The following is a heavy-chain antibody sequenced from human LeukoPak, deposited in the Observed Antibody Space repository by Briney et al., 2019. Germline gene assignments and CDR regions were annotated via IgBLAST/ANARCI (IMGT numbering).Heavy chain of an antibody. CDR3: ARTSDDLTLDYYDSSGYYGY. CDR2: ISGSGGST. CDR1: GFTFSSYA. D-gene: IGHD3-22*01. V-gene: IGHV3-23*01. Sequence: GGSLRLSCAASGFTFSSYAMSWVRQAPGKGLEWVSAISGSGGSTYYADSVKGRFTISRDNAKNSLYLQMNSLRDEDTAVYYCARTSDDLTLDYYDSSGYYGYWGQGTLVTVSS. J-gene: IGHJ4*02.